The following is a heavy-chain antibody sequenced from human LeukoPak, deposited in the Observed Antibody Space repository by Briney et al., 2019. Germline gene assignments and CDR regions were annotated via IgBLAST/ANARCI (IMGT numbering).Heavy chain of an antibody. J-gene: IGHJ4*02. D-gene: IGHD3-22*01. Sequence: ASVKVSCKVSGYTLTELSMHWVRQAPGKGLEWMGGFDPEDGETIYAQKFQGRVTMTEDTSTDTAYMELSSLRSEDTAVYYCATVRYDSSGYLRLDYWGQGTLVTVSS. CDR3: ATVRYDSSGYLRLDY. CDR2: FDPEDGET. CDR1: GYTLTELS. V-gene: IGHV1-24*01.